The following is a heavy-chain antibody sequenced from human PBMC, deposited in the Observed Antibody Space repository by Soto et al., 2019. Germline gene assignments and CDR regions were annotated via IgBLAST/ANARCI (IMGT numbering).Heavy chain of an antibody. D-gene: IGHD6-13*01. CDR2: ISYDGSNK. Sequence: WGSLRLSCAASGFTFSSYAMHWVRQAPGKGLEWVAVISYDGSNKYYADSVKGRFTISRDNSKNTLYLQMNSLRAEDTAVYYCARDIAAAGDAFDIWGQGTMVTVSS. J-gene: IGHJ3*02. CDR1: GFTFSSYA. V-gene: IGHV3-30-3*01. CDR3: ARDIAAAGDAFDI.